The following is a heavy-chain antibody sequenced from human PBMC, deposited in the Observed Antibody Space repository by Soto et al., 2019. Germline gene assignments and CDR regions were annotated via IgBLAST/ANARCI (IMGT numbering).Heavy chain of an antibody. J-gene: IGHJ6*02. CDR1: GGTFSSYA. D-gene: IGHD3-22*01. V-gene: IGHV1-69*13. CDR3: ARDYYDSSGPRAYYYYGMDV. Sequence: ASVKVSCKASGGTFSSYAMSWVRQAPGQGLEWMGGITPIFGTANYAQKFQGRVTITADESTSTAYMELSSLRSEDTAVYYCARDYYDSSGPRAYYYYGMDVWGQGTTVTVSS. CDR2: ITPIFGTA.